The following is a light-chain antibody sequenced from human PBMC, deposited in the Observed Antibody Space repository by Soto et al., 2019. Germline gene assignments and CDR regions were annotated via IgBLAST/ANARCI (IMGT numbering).Light chain of an antibody. V-gene: IGLV2-14*01. J-gene: IGLJ2*01. Sequence: QSALTQPASVSGSPGQSITISCTGTSSDVGVYNYVSWYQQQPGKAPQLLISDVGNRPSGVSNGFSGSRSGNTASLTISGLQAEDEADYYCSSYTSSSTLMVFGGGTKLTVL. CDR2: DVG. CDR1: SSDVGVYNY. CDR3: SSYTSSSTLMV.